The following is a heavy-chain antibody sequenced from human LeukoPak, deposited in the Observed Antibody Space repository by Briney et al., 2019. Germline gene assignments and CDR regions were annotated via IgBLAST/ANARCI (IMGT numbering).Heavy chain of an antibody. CDR1: GFTFSSYE. J-gene: IGHJ6*03. CDR2: IRYDGSNK. V-gene: IGHV3-30*02. Sequence: PPGGSLRLSCAASGFTFSSYEMNWVRQAPGKGLEGVAFIRYDGSNKYYADSVKGRFTISRDNSKNTLYLQMKSLRAEDTAVYYCAKGGGYEAQYYYYYLDVWGKGTTVTISS. D-gene: IGHD5-12*01. CDR3: AKGGGYEAQYYYYYLDV.